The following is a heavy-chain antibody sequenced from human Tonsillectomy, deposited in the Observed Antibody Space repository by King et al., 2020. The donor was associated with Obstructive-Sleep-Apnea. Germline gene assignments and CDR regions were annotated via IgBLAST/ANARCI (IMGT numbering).Heavy chain of an antibody. CDR3: ARDGRYCSSTSCYAGGGYYGMDV. Sequence: VQLVESGGGVVQPGRSLRLSCAASGFTFSYYGMHWVRQAPGKGLDWVAVIWYDGSNKYYADSVKGRFTISRDNSKNKLFLQMNSLRAEDTAVYYCARDGRYCSSTSCYAGGGYYGMDVWGQGTTVTVSS. CDR1: GFTFSYYG. CDR2: IWYDGSNK. D-gene: IGHD2-2*01. V-gene: IGHV3-33*01. J-gene: IGHJ6*02.